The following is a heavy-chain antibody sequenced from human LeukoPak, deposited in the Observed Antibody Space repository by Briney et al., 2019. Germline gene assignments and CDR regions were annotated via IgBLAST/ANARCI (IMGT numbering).Heavy chain of an antibody. D-gene: IGHD3-22*01. J-gene: IGHJ6*02. CDR2: ISAYNGNT. CDR1: GGTFSSYA. V-gene: IGHV1-18*01. CDR3: AREGEYYYDSSGYLYYYYYGMDV. Sequence: ASVKVSCKASGGTFSSYAISWVRQAPGQGLEWMGWISAYNGNTKYAQKFQGRVTMTTDTSTSTAYMELRSLRSDDTAVYYCAREGEYYYDSSGYLYYYYYGMDVWGQGTTVTVSS.